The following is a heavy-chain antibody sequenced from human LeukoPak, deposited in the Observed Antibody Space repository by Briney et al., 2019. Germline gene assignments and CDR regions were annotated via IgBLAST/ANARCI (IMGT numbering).Heavy chain of an antibody. D-gene: IGHD1-1*01. CDR3: ARRISSWNVYIDK. V-gene: IGHV4-59*12. CDR1: GGSLSGYY. CDR2: IYSSGTT. J-gene: IGHJ4*02. Sequence: SSETLSLTCSVSGGSLSGYYWSRIRQTPGKGLEWIGYIYSSGTTNYNRALQSRVTISLDTAKNQFSLSVTSVTAADTAMYFCARRISSWNVYIDKWGQGIQVTVSS.